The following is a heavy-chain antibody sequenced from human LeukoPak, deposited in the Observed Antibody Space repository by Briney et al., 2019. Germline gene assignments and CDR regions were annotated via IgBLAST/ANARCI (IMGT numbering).Heavy chain of an antibody. D-gene: IGHD2-21*01. CDR2: IKSNSDGGTT. CDR1: GFTFSTAW. CDR3: LWWDY. V-gene: IGHV3-15*01. Sequence: PGGSLRLSCVASGFTFSTAWMSWLRQAPGKGLEWVGRIKSNSDGGTTDYAASVKGRFTISRDDSKNTVYLQMNSLKTEDTAVYYCLWWDYWGQGTLVTVSS. J-gene: IGHJ4*02.